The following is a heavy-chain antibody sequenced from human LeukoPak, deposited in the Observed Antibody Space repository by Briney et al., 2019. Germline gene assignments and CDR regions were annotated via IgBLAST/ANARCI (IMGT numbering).Heavy chain of an antibody. CDR3: ARGSALYYYYYMDV. CDR1: GGSISSYY. J-gene: IGHJ6*03. V-gene: IGHV4-4*07. CDR2: IYTSGST. Sequence: SETLSLTCTVSGGSISSYYWSWIRQPAGKGLEWIGRIYTSGSTNYNPSLKSRVTMSVDTSKNQFSLKLSSVTAADTAVYYCARGSALYYYYYMDVWGKGTTVTISS.